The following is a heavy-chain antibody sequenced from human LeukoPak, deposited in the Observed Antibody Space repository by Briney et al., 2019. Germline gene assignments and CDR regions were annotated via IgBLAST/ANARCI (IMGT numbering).Heavy chain of an antibody. J-gene: IGHJ4*02. CDR3: ARQRTVGSSISY. V-gene: IGHV4-59*08. CDR1: GGSISNYY. D-gene: IGHD1-14*01. Sequence: SETLSLTCTVSGGSISNYYWSWIRQPPGKGLEWIGYISYSGGTNYNPSLKSRVTISADMSKNQFSLKLSSVTAADTAVYYCARQRTVGSSISYWGQGTLVTVSS. CDR2: ISYSGGT.